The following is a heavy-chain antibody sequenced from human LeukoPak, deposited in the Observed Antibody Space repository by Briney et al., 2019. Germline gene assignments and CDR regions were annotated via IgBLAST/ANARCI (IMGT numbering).Heavy chain of an antibody. J-gene: IGHJ4*02. CDR2: INHSGST. V-gene: IGHV4-34*01. D-gene: IGHD2-21*02. CDR3: ARSPGGDLDY. CDR1: GGSFSGYY. Sequence: SETLSLTCAVYGGSFSGYYWSWIRQPPGKGLEWIGEINHSGSTNYNPSLKSRVTISVDTSKNQFSLKVTSVTAADTAVYYCARSPGGDLDYWGQGTLVTVSS.